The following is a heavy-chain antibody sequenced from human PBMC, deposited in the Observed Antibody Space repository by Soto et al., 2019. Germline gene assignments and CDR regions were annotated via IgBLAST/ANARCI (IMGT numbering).Heavy chain of an antibody. CDR3: SRDGSGH. CDR1: GLTVSTNP. J-gene: IGHJ4*02. CDR2: MYTGGGT. Sequence: EVQLVESGGGLVQPGGSLRLSCAASGLTVSTNPMSWVRQAPGKGLEWVSVMYTGGGTHYADSVKGRFTISRDNAKNTVNLQVNSLRPEDTAVYYCSRDGSGHWGQGTLVTVAS. V-gene: IGHV3-66*01.